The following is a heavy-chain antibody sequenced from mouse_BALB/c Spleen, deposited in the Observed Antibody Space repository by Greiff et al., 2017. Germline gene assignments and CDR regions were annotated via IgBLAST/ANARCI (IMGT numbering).Heavy chain of an antibody. CDR1: GYSFTGYN. Sequence: EVQLVESGPELGKPGASVKISCKASGYSFTGYNMYWVKQSHRKSLEWIGYIDPYNGGTSYNQKTKGKATLTVDKSSSTAYMHLNSLTSEDSAIYYCARMGGYAMDYWGQGTSVTVSS. V-gene: IGHV1S135*01. CDR2: IDPYNGGT. CDR3: ARMGGYAMDY. J-gene: IGHJ4*01.